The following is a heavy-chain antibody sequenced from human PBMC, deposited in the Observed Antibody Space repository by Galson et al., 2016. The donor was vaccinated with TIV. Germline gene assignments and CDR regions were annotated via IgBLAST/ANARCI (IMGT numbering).Heavy chain of an antibody. D-gene: IGHD3-22*01. J-gene: IGHJ4*02. V-gene: IGHV1-24*01. Sequence: SVKVSCKVSGYTFTELSMHWVRQVPGKGLEWMGGFDPEEGETIYAEMFQGRVTMTEDTSTDTAYMELSGLTSEDTAVYYCARGHSYDTSGYPFDFWGQGTLVTVSS. CDR3: ARGHSYDTSGYPFDF. CDR2: FDPEEGET. CDR1: GYTFTELS.